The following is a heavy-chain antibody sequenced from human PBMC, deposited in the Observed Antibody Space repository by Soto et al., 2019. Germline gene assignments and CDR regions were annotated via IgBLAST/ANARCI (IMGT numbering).Heavy chain of an antibody. D-gene: IGHD2-2*01. CDR3: ARVPDRYCSSTSCYAPFDY. V-gene: IGHV1-69*13. CDR2: IIPIFGTA. J-gene: IGHJ4*02. Sequence: ASVKVSCKASGGTFSSYAISWVRQAPGQGLEWMGGIIPIFGTANYAQKFQGRVTITADEPTSTAYMELSSLRSEDTAVYYCARVPDRYCSSTSCYAPFDYWGQGTLVTVSS. CDR1: GGTFSSYA.